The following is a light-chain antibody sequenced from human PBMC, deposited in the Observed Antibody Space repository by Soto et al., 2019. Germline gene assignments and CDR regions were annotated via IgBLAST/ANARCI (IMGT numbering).Light chain of an antibody. Sequence: QRVTISCTGSSSNIGAGYDVHWYQQLPGTAPKLLIYGNSNRPSGVPDRFSGSKSGTSASLAITRLQAEDKAEYYCQSYASSLSGAVFGGGTQLTVL. CDR2: GNS. CDR3: QSYASSLSGAV. J-gene: IGLJ7*01. V-gene: IGLV1-40*01. CDR1: SSNIGAGYD.